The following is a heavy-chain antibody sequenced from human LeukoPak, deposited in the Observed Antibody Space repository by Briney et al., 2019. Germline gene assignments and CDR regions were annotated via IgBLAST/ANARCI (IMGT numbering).Heavy chain of an antibody. CDR1: GFTFSSYA. V-gene: IGHV3-23*01. CDR2: ISGSGGST. J-gene: IGHJ4*02. D-gene: IGHD3-10*01. CDR3: AKVSRYTMVRGVLSGD. Sequence: PGGSLRLSCAASGFTFSSYAMSWVRQAPGKGLEWVSAISGSGGSTYYADTVKGRFTISRDNSKNTLYLQMNSLRAEDTAVYYCAKVSRYTMVRGVLSGDWGQGTLVTVSS.